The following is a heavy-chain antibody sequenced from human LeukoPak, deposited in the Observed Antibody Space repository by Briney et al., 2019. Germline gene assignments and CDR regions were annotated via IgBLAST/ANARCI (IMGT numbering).Heavy chain of an antibody. CDR1: GFTFSSYS. CDR2: IKSKTDGGTT. Sequence: GGSQKLSCAASGFTFSSYSKNWVRHAPGKVLKWVGRIKSKTDGGTTDYAAPVKGRFTISRDDSKSTLHLQMNSLKTEYTAVFFFKQKTAYDILTGFDYGMDVWGQGTTVTVSS. V-gene: IGHV3-15*01. D-gene: IGHD3-9*01. CDR3: KQKTAYDILTGFDYGMDV. J-gene: IGHJ6*02.